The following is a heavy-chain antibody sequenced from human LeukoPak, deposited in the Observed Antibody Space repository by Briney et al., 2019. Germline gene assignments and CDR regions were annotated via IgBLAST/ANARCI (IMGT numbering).Heavy chain of an antibody. CDR1: GGSISSSSHY. CDR2: LSYGGRT. D-gene: IGHD1-1*01. Sequence: SETLSLTCNVAGGSISSSSHYWGWIRQPPGKGLEWIGSLSYGGRTYYNPSLKSRVTMSVDQSKNQFFLTLSSVTAADTAVYYCARQVESYCFDYWGQGTLVTVSS. J-gene: IGHJ4*02. CDR3: ARQVESYCFDY. V-gene: IGHV4-39*01.